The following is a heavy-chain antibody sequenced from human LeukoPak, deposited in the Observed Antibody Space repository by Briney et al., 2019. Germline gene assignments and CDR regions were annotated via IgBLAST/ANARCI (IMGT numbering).Heavy chain of an antibody. CDR2: INSDGSST. CDR3: ARDKLRCSSTSCYNFDY. D-gene: IGHD2-2*02. CDR1: GFTFNSYW. Sequence: PGGSLRLSCAASGFTFNSYWMHWVRQAPGKGLVWVSRINSDGSSTGYADSVKGRFTISRDNAKNTLSLQMNSLRAEDTAVYYCARDKLRCSSTSCYNFDYWGLGALVTVSS. J-gene: IGHJ4*02. V-gene: IGHV3-74*01.